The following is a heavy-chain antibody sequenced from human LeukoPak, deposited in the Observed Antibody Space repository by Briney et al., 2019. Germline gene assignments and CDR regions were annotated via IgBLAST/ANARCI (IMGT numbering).Heavy chain of an antibody. Sequence: GGSLRFSCAASGFTITDNYMTWVRQAPTEGLQWVSGIFAGGVPSYAASVKDRFIISKDNSKNTLYLQMNNLRADDTAVYYCTRGRLNAAGWYFDLWGRGALVTVSS. J-gene: IGHJ2*01. CDR2: IFAGGVP. CDR3: TRGRLNAAGWYFDL. D-gene: IGHD3-16*01. CDR1: GFTITDNY. V-gene: IGHV3-53*01.